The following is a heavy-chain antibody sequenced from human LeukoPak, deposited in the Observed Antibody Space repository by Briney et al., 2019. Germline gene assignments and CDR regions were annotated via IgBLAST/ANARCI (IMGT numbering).Heavy chain of an antibody. CDR3: ARDRNFPRDQFDY. D-gene: IGHD4-11*01. CDR2: ISADGGSA. Sequence: GGSLRLSCAASGFTFGSYAMSWVRQAPGKGLEWVSAISADGGSAWYAGSVRGRSTISRDNSKNTVYLQMKSLGVEDTAVYFCARDRNFPRDQFDYWGQGTLVTVSS. CDR1: GFTFGSYA. J-gene: IGHJ4*02. V-gene: IGHV3-23*01.